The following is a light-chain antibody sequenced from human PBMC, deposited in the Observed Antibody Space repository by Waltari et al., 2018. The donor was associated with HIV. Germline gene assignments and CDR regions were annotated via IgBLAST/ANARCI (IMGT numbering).Light chain of an antibody. Sequence: QSVLTQAPSASGTPGQRVTLACSGNGSTVGVNSVSWYQQLPGMAPKLLIYSNNERPSRVPDRFSGSKSGTSASLAISGLRSEDEAVYFCAAWDDSVSGWAFGEGTKVTVL. CDR1: GSTVGVNS. CDR3: AAWDDSVSGWA. V-gene: IGLV1-47*01. J-gene: IGLJ2*01. CDR2: SNN.